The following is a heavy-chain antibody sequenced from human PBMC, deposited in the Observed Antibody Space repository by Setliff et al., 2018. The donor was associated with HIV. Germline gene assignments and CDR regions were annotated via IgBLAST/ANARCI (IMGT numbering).Heavy chain of an antibody. CDR3: ARGTRVGANDAFDI. Sequence: ASVKVSCKASGYTFTDYYMHWVRQAPGQGLEWMGRINPNSGGTKYAQKFQGRVTMTRDTSISTAYMELSRLRSDDTAVYYCARGTRVGANDAFDIWGQGTMVTVSS. J-gene: IGHJ3*02. CDR1: GYTFTDYY. CDR2: INPNSGGT. D-gene: IGHD1-26*01. V-gene: IGHV1-2*06.